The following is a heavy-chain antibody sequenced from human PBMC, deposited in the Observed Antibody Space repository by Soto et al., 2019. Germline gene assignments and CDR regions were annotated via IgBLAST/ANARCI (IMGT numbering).Heavy chain of an antibody. Sequence: SVKVSCKASGGTFSIYAISWVRQAPGQGLEWMVGIIPIFGTANYAQKFQGRVTITADESTSAAYMELSSLRSEDTAVYYCVQHGPYSGRPYDYYYGMDVWGQGTTVTVSS. CDR1: GGTFSIYA. V-gene: IGHV1-69*13. J-gene: IGHJ6*02. CDR2: IIPIFGTA. D-gene: IGHD1-26*01. CDR3: VQHGPYSGRPYDYYYGMDV.